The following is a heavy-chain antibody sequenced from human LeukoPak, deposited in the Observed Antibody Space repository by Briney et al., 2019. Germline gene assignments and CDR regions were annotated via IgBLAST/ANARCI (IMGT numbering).Heavy chain of an antibody. CDR2: ISSSGSTI. Sequence: PGGSLRLSRAASSFTFSDYYMTWIRQAPGKGLEWVSYISSSGSTIYNADSVKGRFTISRDNAKNSLYLQMNSLRAEDTAVYYCARGANGNYFDYWGQGTLVTVSS. J-gene: IGHJ4*02. V-gene: IGHV3-11*01. D-gene: IGHD1-26*01. CDR3: ARGANGNYFDY. CDR1: SFTFSDYY.